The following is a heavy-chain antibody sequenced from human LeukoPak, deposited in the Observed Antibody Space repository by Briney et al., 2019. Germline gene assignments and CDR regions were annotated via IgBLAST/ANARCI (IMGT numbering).Heavy chain of an antibody. CDR2: IGTAGDT. J-gene: IGHJ6*02. Sequence: GGSLRLSCAASGFSFSDYDMYWVRQATGEGLEWVSLIGTAGDTYYAGTVKGRFTISRENAKNSLYLQMNSLTSGDTAVYYCARAGKEYQYYGMDVWGQGTTVTVAS. CDR3: ARAGKEYQYYGMDV. D-gene: IGHD2-2*01. CDR1: GFSFSDYD. V-gene: IGHV3-13*01.